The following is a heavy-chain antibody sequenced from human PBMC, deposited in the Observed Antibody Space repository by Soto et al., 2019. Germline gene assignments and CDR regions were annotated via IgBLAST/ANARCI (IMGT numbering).Heavy chain of an antibody. J-gene: IGHJ4*02. CDR3: ARLNVATLMAHEGY. CDR1: GFTVSSYS. CDR2: ISGSGDTI. D-gene: IGHD1-26*01. V-gene: IGHV3-48*02. Sequence: EVQLVESGGGLVQPGGSLRLSCTASGFTVSSYSMNWVRQAPGKGLEWISYISGSGDTIYYADSMKGRFTISRDNARHSLYLQMNSLRDEDTAVYYCARLNVATLMAHEGYWGQGTLVTVSS.